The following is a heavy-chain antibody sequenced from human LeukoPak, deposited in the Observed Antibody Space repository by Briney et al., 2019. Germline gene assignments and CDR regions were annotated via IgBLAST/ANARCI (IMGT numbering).Heavy chain of an antibody. D-gene: IGHD4-17*01. J-gene: IGHJ4*02. V-gene: IGHV3-9*01. Sequence: GRSLRLSCVASGFTFDDYAMHWVRQAPGKGLEWVSGISWNSGSIGYADSVKGRFTISRDNAKNSLYLQMNSLRAEDTALYYCAKDMVHDYGDYVTFDYWGQGTLVTVSS. CDR2: ISWNSGSI. CDR1: GFTFDDYA. CDR3: AKDMVHDYGDYVTFDY.